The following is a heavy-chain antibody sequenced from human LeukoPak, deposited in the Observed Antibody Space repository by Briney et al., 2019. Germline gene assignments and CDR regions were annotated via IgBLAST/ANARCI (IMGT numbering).Heavy chain of an antibody. D-gene: IGHD4-17*01. CDR1: GGSFSGYY. Sequence: PSETLSLTCAVYGGSFSGYYWSWIRQPPGKGLEWIGEISRSGSTNYNPSLKSRVTISVDTSKNQFSLRLSSVTAADTAVYSCARMTTSVTTYDAFDIWGQGTMVTASS. V-gene: IGHV4-34*01. CDR2: ISRSGST. CDR3: ARMTTSVTTYDAFDI. J-gene: IGHJ3*02.